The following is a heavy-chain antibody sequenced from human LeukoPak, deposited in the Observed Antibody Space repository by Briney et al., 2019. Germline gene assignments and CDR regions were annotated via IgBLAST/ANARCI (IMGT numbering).Heavy chain of an antibody. CDR2: INTDGSST. CDR3: ARDDLARGLMRATSHHDY. J-gene: IGHJ4*02. D-gene: IGHD3-10*01. CDR1: GFTFSIYW. V-gene: IGHV3-74*01. Sequence: GRSLRLSCAASGFTFSIYWMHWVRQAPGKGLVWVSRINTDGSSTSYADSVKGRFTISRDNAKNSLYLQMNSLRAEDTAVYYCARDDLARGLMRATSHHDYWGQGTLVTVSS.